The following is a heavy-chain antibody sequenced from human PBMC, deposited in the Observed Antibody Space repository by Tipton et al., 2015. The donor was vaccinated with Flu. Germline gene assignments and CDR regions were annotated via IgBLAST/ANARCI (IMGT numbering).Heavy chain of an antibody. V-gene: IGHV3-7*01. CDR3: ARLGLPDF. CDR2: IKQDGNKK. D-gene: IGHD3-16*01. Sequence: GSLRLSCAASGFTFSDYYMNWIRQAPGKGLEWVANIKQDGNKKYHVGSVKGRFTISRDNAKNSLYLQMNSLRAEDTAVYYCARLGLPDFWGQGTLVTVSS. CDR1: GFTFSDYY. J-gene: IGHJ4*02.